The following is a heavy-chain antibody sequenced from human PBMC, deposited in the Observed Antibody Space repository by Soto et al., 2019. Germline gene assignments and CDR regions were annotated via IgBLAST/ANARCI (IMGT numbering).Heavy chain of an antibody. Sequence: ASVKVSCKASGGTFSSYAISWVRQAPGQGLEWMGGIIPIFGTANYAQKFQGRVTITADESTSTAYMELSSLRSEDTAVYYCAVVLRFWEWSPRAGKLPYYYGMDVWGQGTTVTVSS. J-gene: IGHJ6*02. D-gene: IGHD3-3*01. V-gene: IGHV1-69*13. CDR3: AVVLRFWEWSPRAGKLPYYYGMDV. CDR1: GGTFSSYA. CDR2: IIPIFGTA.